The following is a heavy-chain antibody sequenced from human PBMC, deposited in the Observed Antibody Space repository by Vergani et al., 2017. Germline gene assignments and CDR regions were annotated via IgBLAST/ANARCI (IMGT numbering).Heavy chain of an antibody. V-gene: IGHV3-48*01. CDR2: ISSSSSTI. J-gene: IGHJ6*02. Sequence: EVQLVESGGGLVQPGGSLRLSCAASGFTFSSYSMNWVRQAPGKGLEWVSYISSSSSTIFYADSVKGRFTISRDNAKNSLYLQMNSLRAEDTAVYYCAREGILKGYCSSTSCYRTNYYYYYGMDVWGQGTTVTVSS. CDR3: AREGILKGYCSSTSCYRTNYYYYYGMDV. D-gene: IGHD2-2*01. CDR1: GFTFSSYS.